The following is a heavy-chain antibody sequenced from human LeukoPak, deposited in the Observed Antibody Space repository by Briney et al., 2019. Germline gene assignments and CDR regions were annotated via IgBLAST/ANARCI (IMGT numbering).Heavy chain of an antibody. CDR3: ARTIAAAGRRLRKAFDI. CDR1: GYTFTSYD. Sequence: ASVKVSCKASGYTFTSYDINWVRQATGQGLEWMGWMNPNSGNTGYAQKFQGRVTMTRNTSISTAYMELSSLRSEDTAVYYCARTIAAAGRRLRKAFDIWGQGTMVTVSS. V-gene: IGHV1-8*01. CDR2: MNPNSGNT. D-gene: IGHD6-13*01. J-gene: IGHJ3*02.